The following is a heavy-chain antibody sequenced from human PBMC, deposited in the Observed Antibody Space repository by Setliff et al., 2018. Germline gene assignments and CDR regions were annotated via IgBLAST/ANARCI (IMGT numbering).Heavy chain of an antibody. CDR3: AICRYQVPYNY. V-gene: IGHV4-39*01. J-gene: IGHJ4*02. CDR2: IYDSGTT. CDR1: GGSMRSISYY. Sequence: SETLSLTCTVSGGSMRSISYYWGWVRQPPGKGLEWIGTIYDSGTTYYNPSLKSRVTISVDTSKNQFSLRLSSVTATDTAVYYCAICRYQVPYNYWGQGSLVTVSS. D-gene: IGHD2-2*01.